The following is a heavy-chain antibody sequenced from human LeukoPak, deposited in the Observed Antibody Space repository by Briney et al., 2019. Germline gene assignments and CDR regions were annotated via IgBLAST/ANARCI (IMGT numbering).Heavy chain of an antibody. Sequence: GGSLRLSCAASGFTFSDYWMSWVRQAPGKGLEWVANIKQDGSEKYFVDSVKGRFTISRDNTKNSLYLQMNSLRAEDMAVYYCARVGYCSTTSCYWRAFDYWGQGTLVTVSS. CDR3: ARVGYCSTTSCYWRAFDY. CDR1: GFTFSDYW. CDR2: IKQDGSEK. J-gene: IGHJ4*02. V-gene: IGHV3-7*01. D-gene: IGHD2-2*01.